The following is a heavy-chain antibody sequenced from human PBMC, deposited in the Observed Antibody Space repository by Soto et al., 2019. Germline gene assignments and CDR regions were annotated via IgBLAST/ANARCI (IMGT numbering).Heavy chain of an antibody. J-gene: IGHJ4*02. V-gene: IGHV4-34*01. CDR3: ARGWGRIFDY. CDR1: GGSFSGDY. CDR2: INHSGST. Sequence: QVQLQQWGAGLLKPSETLSLTCVVYGGSFSGDYWNWIRQPPGKGLEWIGEINHSGSTNYNPSLKSRVTISVDTSKNQFSLKLSSVTAADTAVYYCARGWGRIFDYWGQGTLVTVSS. D-gene: IGHD7-27*01.